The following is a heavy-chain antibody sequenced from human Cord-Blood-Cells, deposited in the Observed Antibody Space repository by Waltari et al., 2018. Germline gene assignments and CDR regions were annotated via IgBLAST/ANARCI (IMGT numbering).Heavy chain of an antibody. CDR1: GFTFSGPA. J-gene: IGHJ4*02. D-gene: IGHD6-6*01. V-gene: IGHV3-73*02. Sequence: EVQLVESGGGLVQPGGSLQLHCAAPGFTFSGPALHWVRQAAGKGLEWVGRIRSKANSSATAYAASVKGRFTISRDDSKNTAYLQMNSLKTEDTAVYYCTSPSSSSDYWGQGTLVTVSS. CDR3: TSPSSSSDY. CDR2: IRSKANSSAT.